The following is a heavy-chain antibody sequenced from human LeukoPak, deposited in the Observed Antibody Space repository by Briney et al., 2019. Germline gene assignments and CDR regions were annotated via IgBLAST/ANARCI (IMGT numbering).Heavy chain of an antibody. D-gene: IGHD3-10*01. CDR1: GGSFSGYY. V-gene: IGHV4-34*01. CDR3: ARGGRFGDFDY. J-gene: IGHJ4*02. Sequence: SETLSLTCAVYGGSFSGYYWSWIRQPPGKGLEWIGEINHSGSTNYNPSLKSRVTISVDTSKNQFSLKLSSVTAADTAVYYCARGGRFGDFDYWGRGTLVTVSS. CDR2: INHSGST.